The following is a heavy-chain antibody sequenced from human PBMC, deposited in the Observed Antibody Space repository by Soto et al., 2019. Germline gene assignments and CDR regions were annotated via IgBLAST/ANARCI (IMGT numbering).Heavy chain of an antibody. J-gene: IGHJ4*02. CDR1: EFTFQSHT. CDR3: AYSSTPFDY. CDR2: MSHDGNIK. Sequence: GGSASLSCSASEFTFQSHTVDWVRQAPGKGLEWLSLMSHDGNIKFYADSVKGRFTISRDNSKNTLYLQMNSLRAEDTAVYYCAYSSTPFDYWGQGTLVTVSS. V-gene: IGHV3-30-3*01. D-gene: IGHD6-13*01.